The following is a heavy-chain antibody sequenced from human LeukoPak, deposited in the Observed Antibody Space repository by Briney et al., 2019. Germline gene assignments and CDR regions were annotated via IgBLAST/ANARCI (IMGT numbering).Heavy chain of an antibody. CDR2: ISSSSGYI. CDR1: GFTFSAYS. J-gene: IGHJ4*02. V-gene: IGHV3-21*04. Sequence: GGSLRLSCAASGFTFSAYSMNWVRQAPGKGLEWVSSISSSSGYIYYADSVKGRFTISRDNAKNSLYLQMNSLRAEDTAVYYCAKDTGGILTGGGYWGQGTLVTVSS. D-gene: IGHD7-27*01. CDR3: AKDTGGILTGGGY.